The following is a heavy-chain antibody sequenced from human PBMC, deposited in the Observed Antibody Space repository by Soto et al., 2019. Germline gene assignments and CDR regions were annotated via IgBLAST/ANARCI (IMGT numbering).Heavy chain of an antibody. V-gene: IGHV1-2*04. CDR3: ARVDYDSSAYAFDI. CDR2: INPNSGGT. J-gene: IGHJ3*02. CDR1: GYTFTGYY. D-gene: IGHD3-22*01. Sequence: ASVKVSCKASGYTFTGYYMHWVRQAPGQGLEWMGWINPNSGGTNYAQKFQGWVTMTRDTSISTAYMELSRLRSDDTAVYYCARVDYDSSAYAFDIWGQGTMVTVSS.